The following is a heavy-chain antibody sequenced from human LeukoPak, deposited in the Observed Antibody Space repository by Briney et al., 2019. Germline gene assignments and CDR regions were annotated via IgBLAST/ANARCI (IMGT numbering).Heavy chain of an antibody. CDR3: AREFGYDFLDYFDY. J-gene: IGHJ4*02. V-gene: IGHV1-18*04. Sequence: GASVKVSCKASGYTFTGYYMHWVRQAPGQGLEWMGWISAYNGNTNYAQKLQGRVTMTTDTSTSTAYMELRSLRSDDTAVYYCAREFGYDFLDYFDYWGQGTLVTVSS. CDR2: ISAYNGNT. D-gene: IGHD5-12*01. CDR1: GYTFTGYY.